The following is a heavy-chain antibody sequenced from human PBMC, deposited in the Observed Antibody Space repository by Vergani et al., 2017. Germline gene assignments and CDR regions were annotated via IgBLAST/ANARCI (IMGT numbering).Heavy chain of an antibody. CDR2: INHSGST. V-gene: IGHV4-34*09. D-gene: IGHD3-10*01. Sequence: QVQLQESGPGLVKPSQTLSLTCAVYGGSFSGYYWSWIRQPPGKGLEWIGEINHSGSTNYNPSLKSRVTISVDTSKNQFSLKLSSVTAADTAVYYCASLERGRGAPYYYYGMDVWGQGTTVTVSS. J-gene: IGHJ6*02. CDR3: ASLERGRGAPYYYYGMDV. CDR1: GGSFSGYY.